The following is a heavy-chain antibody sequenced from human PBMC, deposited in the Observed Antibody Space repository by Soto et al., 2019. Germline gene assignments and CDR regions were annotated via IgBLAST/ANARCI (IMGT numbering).Heavy chain of an antibody. CDR2: MNPNSGHT. Sequence: QVQLVQSGAEVKKPGASVKVSCKASGYTFTSHDINWMRQTTGQGLEWMGWMNPNSGHTNSAQKFQGRVTMTRDTSINTAYMELTNLRSEDTVIYYCWSDMSTTWGQGTLVTVS. D-gene: IGHD2-2*01. CDR3: WSDMSTT. J-gene: IGHJ5*02. V-gene: IGHV1-8*01. CDR1: GYTFTSHD.